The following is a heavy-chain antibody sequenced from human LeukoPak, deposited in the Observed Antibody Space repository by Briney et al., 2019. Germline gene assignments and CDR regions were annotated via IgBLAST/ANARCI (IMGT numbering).Heavy chain of an antibody. J-gene: IGHJ3*02. Sequence: ASVKVTCKASGYTFTSYSMNWVRQAPGQGLEWLGWINTNTGNPTYAQGFTGRFVFSLDTSVSTAYLQISSLKAEDTAVYYCARARSGWTSDAFDIWGQGTMVTVSS. D-gene: IGHD6-19*01. V-gene: IGHV7-4-1*02. CDR1: GYTFTSYS. CDR3: ARARSGWTSDAFDI. CDR2: INTNTGNP.